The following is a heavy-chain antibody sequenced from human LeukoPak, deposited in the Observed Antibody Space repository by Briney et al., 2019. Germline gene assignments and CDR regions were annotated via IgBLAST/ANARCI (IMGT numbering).Heavy chain of an antibody. V-gene: IGHV4-59*01. CDR3: AGMRITTPTVRTLDY. J-gene: IGHJ4*02. CDR1: GGFISSDY. D-gene: IGHD1-14*01. CDR2: IYYTGST. Sequence: SETLSLTCSVLGGFISSDYWTWIRQPPGKGLEWIGFIYYTGSTNYNPSLKSRVTISVDTSKNQFSLKLSSVTAADTAVYYCAGMRITTPTVRTLDYWGQGTLVTVSS.